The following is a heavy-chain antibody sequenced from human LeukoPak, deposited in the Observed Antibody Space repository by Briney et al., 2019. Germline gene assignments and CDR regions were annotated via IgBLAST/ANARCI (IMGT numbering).Heavy chain of an antibody. Sequence: GGSLRLSCAASGFTFSSYGMHCVRQAPGKGLGWVAFIRYDGSNKYYADSVKGRFTISRDNSKNTLYLQMNSLRAEDTAVYYCAKDRGLYSSSLYFDYWGQGTLVTVSS. CDR3: AKDRGLYSSSLYFDY. CDR1: GFTFSSYG. D-gene: IGHD6-13*01. V-gene: IGHV3-30*02. J-gene: IGHJ4*02. CDR2: IRYDGSNK.